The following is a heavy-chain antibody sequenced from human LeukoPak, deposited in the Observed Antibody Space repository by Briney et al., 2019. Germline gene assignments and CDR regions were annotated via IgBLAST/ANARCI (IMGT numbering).Heavy chain of an antibody. V-gene: IGHV3-73*01. CDR1: GFTFSGST. Sequence: GGSLRLSCAASGFTFSGSTMHWVRQASGKGLEWVGHIKTKAKSYATAYAASVKGRFTISRDDSKNTAYLQMNSLKSEDTAVYYCIRHEAAIDHWGQGTLVTVSS. CDR2: IKTKAKSYAT. D-gene: IGHD2-21*01. CDR3: IRHEAAIDH. J-gene: IGHJ4*02.